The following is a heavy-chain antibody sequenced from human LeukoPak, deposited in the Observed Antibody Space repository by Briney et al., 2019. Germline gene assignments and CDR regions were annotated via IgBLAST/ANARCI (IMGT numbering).Heavy chain of an antibody. D-gene: IGHD6-13*01. J-gene: IGHJ6*03. Sequence: ASVKVSCKASGYTFTGYYMHWVGQAPGQGLEWMGWINPNSGGTNYAQKFQGRVTMTRDTSISTAYMELSRLRSDDTAVYYCARRYSSSWYNYYYYYMDVWGKGTTVTVSS. CDR1: GYTFTGYY. CDR3: ARRYSSSWYNYYYYYMDV. V-gene: IGHV1-2*02. CDR2: INPNSGGT.